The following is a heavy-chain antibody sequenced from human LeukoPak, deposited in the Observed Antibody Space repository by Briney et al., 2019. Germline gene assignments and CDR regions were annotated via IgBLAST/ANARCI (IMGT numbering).Heavy chain of an antibody. V-gene: IGHV1-2*02. J-gene: IGHJ3*02. CDR2: INPNSGGT. D-gene: IGHD5/OR15-5a*01. CDR1: GYTFTGYY. CDR3: ARDLNGVYGDAFDI. Sequence: ASVKVSCKASGYTFTGYYMHWVRQAPGQGLEWMGWINPNSGGTNYAQKFQGRVTMTRDTSISTAYMELRSLRSDDTAVYYCARDLNGVYGDAFDIWGQGTMVTVSS.